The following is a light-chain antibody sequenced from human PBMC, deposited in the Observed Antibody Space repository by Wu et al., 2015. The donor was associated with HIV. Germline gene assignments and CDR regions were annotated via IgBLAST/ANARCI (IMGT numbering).Light chain of an antibody. CDR1: RSVSSA. CDR3: QQHANWPLT. J-gene: IGKJ5*01. Sequence: EIVLTQSPAALSISPGERATLSCRASRSVSSAVAWYQQKPGQAPRLLIYDASTRATGIPARFTGGGSATDYSLTISSLEPEDFAVYYCQQHANWPLTFGQGTRLEI. CDR2: DAS. V-gene: IGKV3-11*01.